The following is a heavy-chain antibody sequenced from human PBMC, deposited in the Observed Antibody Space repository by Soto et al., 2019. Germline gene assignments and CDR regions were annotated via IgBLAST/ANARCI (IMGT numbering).Heavy chain of an antibody. Sequence: QVQLVQSGAELKKPGSSVKVSCKASGGTFSSYAISWVRQAPGQGLEWMEGIIPSFGTANYAQKFQGRVTITADESTSTAYMELSSLRSEDTAVYYCARVSTPGYSSSWYIPPREYYGMDVWGQGTTGTVS. CDR3: ARVSTPGYSSSWYIPPREYYGMDV. CDR2: IIPSFGTA. V-gene: IGHV1-69*12. D-gene: IGHD6-13*01. CDR1: GGTFSSYA. J-gene: IGHJ6*02.